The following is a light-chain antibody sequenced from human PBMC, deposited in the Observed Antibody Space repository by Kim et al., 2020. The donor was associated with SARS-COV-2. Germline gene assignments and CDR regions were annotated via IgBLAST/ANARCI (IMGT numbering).Light chain of an antibody. V-gene: IGLV7-46*01. CDR2: DTY. CDR1: TGAVTNSHY. J-gene: IGLJ3*02. CDR3: SLSYSGAWV. Sequence: QAVVTQAPSVSVSPGGTVTLTCGSSTGAVTNSHYPSWFQQKPGQAPRTLIYDTYNRHIWTPARFSGSRLGDKAALILSGAHAEDEAEYSCSLSYSGAWVFGGGTQLTVL.